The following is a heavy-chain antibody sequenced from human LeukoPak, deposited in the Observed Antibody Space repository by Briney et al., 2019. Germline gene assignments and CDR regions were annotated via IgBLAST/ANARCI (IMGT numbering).Heavy chain of an antibody. CDR2: INHSGST. CDR3: ARSMGTVVVPAAIPYGMDV. Sequence: ASETLSLTCAVYGGSFSGYYWSWIRQPPGKGLEWIGEINHSGSTNYNPSLKSRVTISVDTSKNQFSLKLSSVTAADTAVYYCARSMGTVVVPAAIPYGMDVWGQGTTVTVSS. D-gene: IGHD2-2*03. CDR1: GGSFSGYY. V-gene: IGHV4-34*01. J-gene: IGHJ6*02.